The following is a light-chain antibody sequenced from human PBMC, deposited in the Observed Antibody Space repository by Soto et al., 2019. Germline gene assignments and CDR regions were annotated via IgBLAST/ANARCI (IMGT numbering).Light chain of an antibody. J-gene: IGLJ1*01. CDR3: SSKRDSSTLFV. V-gene: IGLV2-14*01. CDR1: SSDVGAYNY. CDR2: EVT. Sequence: QSAQSQAASGSGSPGQSITISCTGTSSDVGAYNYVSWYQHHPGKVPKLLIYEVTNRPSGVSDRFSGSKSGNTASLTISGLQAEDEADYYCSSKRDSSTLFVFGTGTKVTVL.